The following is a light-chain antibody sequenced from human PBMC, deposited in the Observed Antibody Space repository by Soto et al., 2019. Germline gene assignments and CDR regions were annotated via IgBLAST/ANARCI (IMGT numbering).Light chain of an antibody. J-gene: IGKJ5*01. Sequence: EIVLTQSPATLSLSPVERAALAGRASQSVSNFLAWYLQRPGQAPRLLIFDASKRAAGVPARFSGSWSGTDFTLTISILEPEDFAVYYCQQRSSWPITFGQGTRLEIK. CDR1: QSVSNF. CDR3: QQRSSWPIT. V-gene: IGKV3-11*01. CDR2: DAS.